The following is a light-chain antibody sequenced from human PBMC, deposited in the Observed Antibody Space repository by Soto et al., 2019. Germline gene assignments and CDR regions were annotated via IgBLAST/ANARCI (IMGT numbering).Light chain of an antibody. J-gene: IGLJ1*01. CDR3: NSYTSSSLRV. V-gene: IGLV2-14*03. CDR2: DVS. CDR1: SSDIGAYNY. Sequence: QSALTQPASVSGSPGQSITISCTGTSSDIGAYNYVSWYQQLPGKAPKVMIYDVSNRPSGVSDRFSGSKSGNTASLTISGLQAEDEADYYCNSYTSSSLRVFGTGTKLTVL.